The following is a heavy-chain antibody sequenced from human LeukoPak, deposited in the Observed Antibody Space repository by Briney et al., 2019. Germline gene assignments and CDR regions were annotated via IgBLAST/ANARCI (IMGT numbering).Heavy chain of an antibody. CDR1: GGSISSYY. J-gene: IGHJ6*03. V-gene: IGHV4-4*07. CDR2: IYTSGST. Sequence: NPSETLSLTCTVSGGSISSYYWSWIRQPAGKGLEWIGRIYTSGSTNYNPSLKSRVTMSVDTSKNQFSLKLSSVTAADTAVYYCARDLEYYYGSGSRTYYYYYMDVWGKGTTVTISS. CDR3: ARDLEYYYGSGSRTYYYYYMDV. D-gene: IGHD3-10*01.